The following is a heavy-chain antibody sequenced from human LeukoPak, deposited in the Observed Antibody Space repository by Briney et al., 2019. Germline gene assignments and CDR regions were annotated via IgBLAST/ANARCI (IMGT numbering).Heavy chain of an antibody. D-gene: IGHD3-16*01. J-gene: IGHJ4*02. Sequence: PGGSLRLSCAASGFTFSSYGMHWVRQSPGKGLEWVALLRDDGTTKYYVDSVKGRSTISRDNFKKTLYLHMDSLRADDTAVYYCAREGKLGIANYFDFWGQGTLVTVSS. CDR1: GFTFSSYG. CDR3: AREGKLGIANYFDF. V-gene: IGHV3-30*02. CDR2: LRDDGTTK.